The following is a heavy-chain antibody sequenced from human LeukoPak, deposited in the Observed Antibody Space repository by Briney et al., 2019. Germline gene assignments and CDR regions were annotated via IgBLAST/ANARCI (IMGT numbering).Heavy chain of an antibody. CDR2: ITGSGDGT. CDR1: GFTFSSYA. J-gene: IGHJ4*02. Sequence: GGSLRLSCAASGFTFSSYAMMWVRESPEKGLEWVFSITGSGDGTYYADSVRGRFTISRDNYKNTLYLQMNSLRAEDAAVYFCVKGFVHPSYYVEYWGQGTLVTVSS. D-gene: IGHD2-2*01. CDR3: VKGFVHPSYYVEY. V-gene: IGHV3-23*01.